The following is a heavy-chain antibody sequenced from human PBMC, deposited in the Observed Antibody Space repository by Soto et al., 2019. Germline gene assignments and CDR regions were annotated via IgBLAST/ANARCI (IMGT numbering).Heavy chain of an antibody. J-gene: IGHJ3*02. CDR1: GYTFTSYD. Sequence: ASVKVSCKASGYTFTSYDINWVRQATGQGLEWMGWMNPNSGNTGYAQKFQGRVTMTRSTSISTAYMELSSLRSEDTAVYYCARGFLSYYDSSGYDAFDIWGQGTMVTVSS. D-gene: IGHD3-22*01. CDR2: MNPNSGNT. CDR3: ARGFLSYYDSSGYDAFDI. V-gene: IGHV1-8*01.